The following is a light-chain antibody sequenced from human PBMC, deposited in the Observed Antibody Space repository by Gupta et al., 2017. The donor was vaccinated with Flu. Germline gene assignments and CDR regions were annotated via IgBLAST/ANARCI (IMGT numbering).Light chain of an antibody. J-gene: IGLJ3*02. V-gene: IGLV3-25*02. CDR1: ALPKQY. CDR2: EDS. CDR3: QSADYSGTYPWV. Sequence: SYELTQAPAVSVSPGQTARITCSGDALPKQYTAWYQQKPGQAPVLVIYEDSKRPSKIPDRFSGSSSGTKVTLTISGVQAEDEADYYCQSADYSGTYPWVFGGGTRLTVL.